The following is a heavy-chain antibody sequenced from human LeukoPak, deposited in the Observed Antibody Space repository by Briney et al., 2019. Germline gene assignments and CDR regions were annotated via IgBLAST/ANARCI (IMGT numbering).Heavy chain of an antibody. CDR2: IKQDGSEK. D-gene: IGHD2-15*01. Sequence: GGSLRLSCAASGFTFSSYWISWVRQAPGKGLEWVANIKQDGSEKYYVDSVKGRFTISRDNAKNSLYLQMNSLRAEDTAVYYCARGKWSYWGQGTLVTVSS. CDR1: GFTFSSYW. V-gene: IGHV3-7*04. J-gene: IGHJ4*02. CDR3: ARGKWSY.